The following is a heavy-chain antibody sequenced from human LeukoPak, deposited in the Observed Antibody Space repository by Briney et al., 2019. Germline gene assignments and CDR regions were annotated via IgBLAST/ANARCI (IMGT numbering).Heavy chain of an antibody. J-gene: IGHJ5*02. CDR2: IYYSGNT. Sequence: PSETLSLTCTVSGGSISSRSYCWGWIRQPPGKGLEWIGNIYYSGNTQYNPSLKSRVTISIDTSKNQFSLKLNSVTAADTAIYYCARHGYGAQNWFDPWGQGALVTVSS. CDR1: GGSISSRSYC. V-gene: IGHV4-39*01. CDR3: ARHGYGAQNWFDP. D-gene: IGHD4-17*01.